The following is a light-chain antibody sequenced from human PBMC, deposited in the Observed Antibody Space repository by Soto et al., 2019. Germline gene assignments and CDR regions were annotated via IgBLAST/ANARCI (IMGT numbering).Light chain of an antibody. CDR1: SSDVGGYNY. CDR3: NSYASSGTLV. J-gene: IGLJ1*01. CDR2: EVS. V-gene: IGLV2-14*01. Sequence: QSALTQPPSVCVSPGQSITLSCTGTSSDVGGYNYVSWYQQHPVKAPKLMIYEVSNRPSGVYNRFSGSKSGNTASLTISGLQAEDEADYYCNSYASSGTLVSGTGTKVTVL.